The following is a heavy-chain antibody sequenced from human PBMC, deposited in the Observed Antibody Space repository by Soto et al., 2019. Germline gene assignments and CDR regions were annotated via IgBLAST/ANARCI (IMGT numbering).Heavy chain of an antibody. CDR3: ATGGRYCSSTACRTGFDF. CDR2: ISGDGSDT. Sequence: QVQLMQSGAEVAKPGASVKVSCKATGYTFTRYGITWVRQGPGQGLEWMGWISGDGSDTDHAQSLQARFTMATDPSATTAYMELKNVRSDDTAKYYCATGGRYCSSTACRTGFDFWGQGTLVTVS. D-gene: IGHD2-8*02. V-gene: IGHV1-18*01. J-gene: IGHJ4*02. CDR1: GYTFTRYG.